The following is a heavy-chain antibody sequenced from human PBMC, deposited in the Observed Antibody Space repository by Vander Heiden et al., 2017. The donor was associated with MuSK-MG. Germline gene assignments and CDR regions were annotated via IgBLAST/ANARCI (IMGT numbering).Heavy chain of an antibody. CDR1: GYTFTNYG. Sequence: QVLLVQSGAEVADPGASVRVSCKTSGYTFTNYGISWVRQAPGQGLEWMGWISTYNADTDYALNCRGRVSMTRDTSTCTAYMELTNPRTDDTALYYCARDPDAGTSQAFDYWVQVTLVTISS. V-gene: IGHV1-18*01. CDR2: ISTYNADT. J-gene: IGHJ4*02. D-gene: IGHD6-13*01. CDR3: ARDPDAGTSQAFDY.